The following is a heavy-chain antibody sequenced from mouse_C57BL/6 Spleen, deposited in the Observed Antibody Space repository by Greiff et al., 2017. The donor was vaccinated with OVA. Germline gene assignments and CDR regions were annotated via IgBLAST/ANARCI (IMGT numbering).Heavy chain of an antibody. CDR3: AKDYYGSSHFDY. CDR2: INPYNGGT. D-gene: IGHD1-1*01. Sequence: EVKLQESGPVLVKPGASVKMSCKASGYTFTDYYMNWVKQSHGKSLEWIGVINPYNGGTSYNQKFKGKATLTVDKSSSTAYMELNSLTSEDSAVYYCAKDYYGSSHFDYWGQGTTLTVSS. CDR1: GYTFTDYY. V-gene: IGHV1-19*01. J-gene: IGHJ2*01.